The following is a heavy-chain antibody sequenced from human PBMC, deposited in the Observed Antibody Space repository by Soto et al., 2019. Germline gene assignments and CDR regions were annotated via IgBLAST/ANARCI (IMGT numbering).Heavy chain of an antibody. Sequence: SVKVSCKASGGTFSSYAISWVRQAPGQGLEWMGGIIPIFGTANYAQKFQGRVTITADESTSTAYMELSSLRSEGTAVYYCARDKLYDSSAYFDYWGQGTLVTVSS. CDR1: GGTFSSYA. J-gene: IGHJ4*02. CDR2: IIPIFGTA. V-gene: IGHV1-69*13. CDR3: ARDKLYDSSAYFDY. D-gene: IGHD3-22*01.